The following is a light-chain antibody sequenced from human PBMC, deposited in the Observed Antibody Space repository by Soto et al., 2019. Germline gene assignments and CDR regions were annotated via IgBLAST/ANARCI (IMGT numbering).Light chain of an antibody. CDR2: DVT. CDR1: SGDVGGCNY. CDR3: SSYTTSNTRQIV. Sequence: QSVLTQHASVSGSPGQSITISCTGTSGDVGGCNYVSWYQHHLGKAPKLIIYDVTNRPSGVSNPFSGSKSGNTASLTISGLQPEDEADYYCSSYTTSNTRQIVFGTGTKVTVL. J-gene: IGLJ1*01. V-gene: IGLV2-14*03.